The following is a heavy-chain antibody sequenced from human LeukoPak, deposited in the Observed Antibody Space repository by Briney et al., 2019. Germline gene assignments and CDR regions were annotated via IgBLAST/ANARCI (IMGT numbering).Heavy chain of an antibody. Sequence: GASVKVSCKAFGYSCFRHHVHWVRQATGQGLEWMGVLKLYDGSIRYAQKFQGRVTMTSDTSTSTVYMVLNSLRSEATAMYFCARDGGSFSYNMDVWGQGTTVTVSS. CDR3: ARDGGSFSYNMDV. J-gene: IGHJ6*02. CDR2: LKLYDGSI. D-gene: IGHD1-26*01. CDR1: GYSCFRHH. V-gene: IGHV1-46*01.